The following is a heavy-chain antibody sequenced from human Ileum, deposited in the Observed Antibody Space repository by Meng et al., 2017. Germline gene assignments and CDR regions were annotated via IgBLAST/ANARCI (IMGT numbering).Heavy chain of an antibody. Sequence: GQPQQLAAGLSKPSDTLSLTCAVYGGSFRGSYWSWIRQPPGKGREWIGEIHYIGSTNYNPSLKCRVTLSVDTSKIQFSLKLSSVTAADTAAYYCARGGPWFDPWGQGTLVTVSS. CDR2: IHYIGST. CDR3: ARGGPWFDP. J-gene: IGHJ5*02. CDR1: GGSFRGSY. V-gene: IGHV4-34*01.